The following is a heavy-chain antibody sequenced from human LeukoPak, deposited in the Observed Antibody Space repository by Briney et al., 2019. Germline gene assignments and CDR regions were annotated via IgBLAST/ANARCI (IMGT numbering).Heavy chain of an antibody. CDR2: ISGSGGST. D-gene: IGHD3-10*01. CDR3: ARLSWFGEFFGY. CDR1: GFTFSSYA. Sequence: GGSLRLSCAASGFTFSSYAMSWVRQAPGKGLEWVSAISGSGGSTYYADSVKGRFTISRDNSKNTLYLQMNSLRAEDTAVYYCARLSWFGEFFGYWGQGTLVTVSS. V-gene: IGHV3-23*01. J-gene: IGHJ4*02.